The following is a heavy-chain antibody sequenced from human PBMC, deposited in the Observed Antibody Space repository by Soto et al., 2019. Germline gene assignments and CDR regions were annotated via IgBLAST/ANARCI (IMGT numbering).Heavy chain of an antibody. D-gene: IGHD1-1*01. J-gene: IGHJ4*02. CDR3: AFAGTGSTSFDY. Sequence: QVQLVQSGAEVKKPGSSVKVSCKASGGTFSSYTISWVRQAPGQGLEWMGRIIPILGIANYAQKFQGRVTITADKSTSTAYMELSSLRSEDTAVYYCAFAGTGSTSFDYWGPGTLVTVSS. V-gene: IGHV1-69*02. CDR1: GGTFSSYT. CDR2: IIPILGIA.